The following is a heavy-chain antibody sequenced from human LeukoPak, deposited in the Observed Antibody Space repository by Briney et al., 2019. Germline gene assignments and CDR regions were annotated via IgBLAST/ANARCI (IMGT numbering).Heavy chain of an antibody. J-gene: IGHJ4*02. CDR1: GFTFSSYA. CDR3: AKDWQNYDFWSGSPDY. CDR2: ISGSGGST. Sequence: GGSLRLSCAASGFTFSSYAMSWVRQAPGKGLEWVSAISGSGGSTYYADSVKGRFTISRDNSKNTLYLQMNSLRAEDTAVYYCAKDWQNYDFWSGSPDYWGQGTLVTVSS. D-gene: IGHD3-3*01. V-gene: IGHV3-23*01.